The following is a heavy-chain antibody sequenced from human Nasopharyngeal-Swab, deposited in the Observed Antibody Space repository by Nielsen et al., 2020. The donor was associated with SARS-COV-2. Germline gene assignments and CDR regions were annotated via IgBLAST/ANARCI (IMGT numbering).Heavy chain of an antibody. D-gene: IGHD2-15*01. CDR3: TRCGGSCYAGRDY. J-gene: IGHJ4*02. CDR1: GFTFSDSA. CDR2: VRSKANNYAT. Sequence: GESLKISCAASGFTFSDSAVHWVRQASGKGLEWVGRVRSKANNYATAYAASVKGRFTIYRDDSKNTAYLQMNSLKTEDTAVYYCTRCGGSCYAGRDYWGQGTLVTVSS. V-gene: IGHV3-73*01.